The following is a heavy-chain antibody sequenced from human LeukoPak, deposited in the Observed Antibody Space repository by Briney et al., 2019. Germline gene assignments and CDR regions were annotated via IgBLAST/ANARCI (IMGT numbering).Heavy chain of an antibody. V-gene: IGHV5-10-1*01. CDR3: ARHLSSGLLDY. D-gene: IGHD6-19*01. Sequence: PGVSLRISCKGSGYSFTSYWISWVRQMPGEGLEWMGSIDPSDSYTNFSPSFQGHVTISADKSISTAFLQWSSLKASDTAMYYCARHLSSGLLDYWGQGTLVTVSS. J-gene: IGHJ4*02. CDR2: IDPSDSYT. CDR1: GYSFTSYW.